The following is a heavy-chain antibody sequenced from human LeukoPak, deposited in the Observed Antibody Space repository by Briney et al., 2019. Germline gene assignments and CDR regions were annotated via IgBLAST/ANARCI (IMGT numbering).Heavy chain of an antibody. CDR2: IYYSGST. D-gene: IGHD6-19*01. Sequence: SETLSLTCTVSGGSISSYYWSWIRQPPGKGPEWIGYIYYSGSTNYNPSLKSRVTISVDTSKNQFSLKLSSVTAADTAVYYCARDRGRSGWYLTWFDYWGQGTLVTVSS. CDR3: ARDRGRSGWYLTWFDY. V-gene: IGHV4-59*01. CDR1: GGSISSYY. J-gene: IGHJ4*02.